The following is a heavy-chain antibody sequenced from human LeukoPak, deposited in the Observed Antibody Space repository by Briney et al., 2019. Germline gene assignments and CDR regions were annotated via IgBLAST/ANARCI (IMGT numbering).Heavy chain of an antibody. Sequence: GGSLRLSCAASGFTFSDYYMSWIRQAPGKGLEWVSYISSSGSTIYYADSVKGRFTISRDNAKNSLYLQMNSLRAEDTAVYYCARDLRRYCSSTSCRTFDYWGQGTLVTVSS. CDR1: GFTFSDYY. D-gene: IGHD2-2*01. J-gene: IGHJ4*02. CDR3: ARDLRRYCSSTSCRTFDY. CDR2: ISSSGSTI. V-gene: IGHV3-11*01.